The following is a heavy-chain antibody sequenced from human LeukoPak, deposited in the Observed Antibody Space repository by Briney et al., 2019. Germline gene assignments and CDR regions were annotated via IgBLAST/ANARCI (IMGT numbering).Heavy chain of an antibody. J-gene: IGHJ4*02. D-gene: IGHD6-19*01. CDR3: TGIAVAGTVVDY. CDR1: GGSISSYY. CDR2: IYYSGST. V-gene: IGHV4-59*01. Sequence: SETLSLTCTVSGGSISSYYRSWIRQPPGKGLEWIGYIYYSGSTNYNPSLKSRVTISVDTSKNQFSLKLSSVTAADTAVYYCTGIAVAGTVVDYWGQGTLVTVSS.